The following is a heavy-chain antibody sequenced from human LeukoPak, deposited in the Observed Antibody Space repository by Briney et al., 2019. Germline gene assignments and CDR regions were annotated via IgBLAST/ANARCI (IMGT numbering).Heavy chain of an antibody. CDR3: ARDFPSVAGTNRPYNWFDP. J-gene: IGHJ5*02. CDR1: GGTFSSYA. Sequence: ASVKVSCKASGGTFSSYAISWVRQAPGQGLEWMGIINPSGGSTSYAQKFQGRVTMTRDTSTSTVYMELSSLRSEDTAVYYCARDFPSVAGTNRPYNWFDPWGQGTLVTVSS. D-gene: IGHD6-19*01. CDR2: INPSGGST. V-gene: IGHV1-46*01.